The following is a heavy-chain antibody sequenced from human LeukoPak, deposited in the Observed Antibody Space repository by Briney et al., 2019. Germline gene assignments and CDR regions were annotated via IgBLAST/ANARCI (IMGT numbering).Heavy chain of an antibody. CDR1: GFTFDDYA. V-gene: IGHV3-9*01. CDR2: ISWNSGSM. J-gene: IGHJ4*02. CDR3: AKLGSSGYTHFDY. Sequence: GRSLRLSCAASGFTFDDYAMHWVRQAPGKGLEWVSGISWNSGSMGYADSVKGRFTISRDDAKNSLYLQMNSLRAEDTALYYCAKLGSSGYTHFDYWGQGTLVTVSS. D-gene: IGHD3-3*01.